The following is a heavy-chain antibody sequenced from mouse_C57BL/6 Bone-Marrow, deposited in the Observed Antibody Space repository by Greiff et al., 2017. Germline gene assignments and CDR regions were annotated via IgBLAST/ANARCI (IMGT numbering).Heavy chain of an antibody. J-gene: IGHJ3*01. CDR3: ARDGRRVRYRVAY. Sequence: EVQLQQSVAELVRPGASVKLSCTASGFNIKNSYLHWVKQRPEQGLEWIGRIDPANGNTTYAPKFQGKAPITADPSSNTAYLQLRSLTSEDTAIYYCARDGRRVRYRVAYWGQGTLVTGSA. V-gene: IGHV14-3*01. D-gene: IGHD1-1*01. CDR1: GFNIKNSY. CDR2: IDPANGNT.